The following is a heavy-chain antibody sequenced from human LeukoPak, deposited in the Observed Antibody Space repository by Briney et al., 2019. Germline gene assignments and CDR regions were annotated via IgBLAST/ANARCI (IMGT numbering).Heavy chain of an antibody. D-gene: IGHD3-9*01. CDR2: INPNSGGT. Sequence: ASVKVSCKASGYTFTGYYMHWVRQAPGQGLEWMGWINPNSGGTNYAQKFQRRVTMTRDTSISTAYMELSRLRSDDTAVYYCARDYDILTGYYSSDLYFDYWGQGTLVTVSS. V-gene: IGHV1-2*02. CDR1: GYTFTGYY. CDR3: ARDYDILTGYYSSDLYFDY. J-gene: IGHJ4*02.